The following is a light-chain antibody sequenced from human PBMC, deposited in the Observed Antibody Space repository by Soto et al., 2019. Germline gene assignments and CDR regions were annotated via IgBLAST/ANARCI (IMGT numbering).Light chain of an antibody. CDR2: YDS. J-gene: IGLJ2*01. CDR3: QVWDSSSDHS. V-gene: IGLV3-21*04. CDR1: NIGSKS. Sequence: SYELTQPPSVSVAPGKTARSSCGGNNIGSKSVHWYQQKPGQAPVLVISYDSYRPSGIPERFSGSNSGNTATLTISRVEAGDEADYYCQVWDSSSDHSFGGGTKVTVL.